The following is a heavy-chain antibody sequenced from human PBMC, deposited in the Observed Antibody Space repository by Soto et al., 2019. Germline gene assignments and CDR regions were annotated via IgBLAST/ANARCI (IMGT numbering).Heavy chain of an antibody. CDR3: ARGECSSNYCFTRWALDI. D-gene: IGHD2-2*01. CDR1: GGSSSAYH. CDR2: ISHSGST. Sequence: SETLSLTCAVSGGSSSAYHWTWIRQTPGKGLEWIGEISHSGSTNYKPSLKSRVTISADPSKKQFSLNLTSMTAADSGVYYCARGECSSNYCFTRWALDIWGQGTVVTVSS. J-gene: IGHJ3*02. V-gene: IGHV4-34*01.